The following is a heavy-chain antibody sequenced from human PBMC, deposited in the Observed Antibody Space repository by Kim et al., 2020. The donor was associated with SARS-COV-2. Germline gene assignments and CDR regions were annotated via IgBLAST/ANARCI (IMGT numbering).Heavy chain of an antibody. Sequence: TDYAAHVKGRFTISRDDSKNTLYLQMNSLKTEDTAVYYCTTDGYLSWFDPWGQGTLVTVSS. D-gene: IGHD6-13*01. V-gene: IGHV3-15*01. J-gene: IGHJ5*02. CDR3: TTDGYLSWFDP. CDR2: T.